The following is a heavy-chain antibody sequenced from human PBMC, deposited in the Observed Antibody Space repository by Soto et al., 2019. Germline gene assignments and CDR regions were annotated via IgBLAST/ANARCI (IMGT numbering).Heavy chain of an antibody. J-gene: IGHJ6*02. D-gene: IGHD6-13*01. CDR3: ARVVIAAAAGAVYGMDV. Sequence: SETLSLTCAVYGGSFSGYYWSWIRQPPGKGLEWIGEINHSGSTNYNPSLKSRVTISVDTSKNQFSLKLSSVTAADTAVYYCARVVIAAAAGAVYGMDVWGQGTTVT. CDR1: GGSFSGYY. V-gene: IGHV4-34*01. CDR2: INHSGST.